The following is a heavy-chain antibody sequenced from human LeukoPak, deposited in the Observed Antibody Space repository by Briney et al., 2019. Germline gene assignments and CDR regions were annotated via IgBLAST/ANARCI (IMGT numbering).Heavy chain of an antibody. CDR2: ISGSGGST. CDR1: GFTFSSYA. V-gene: IGHV3-23*01. J-gene: IGHJ3*02. D-gene: IGHD2-15*01. CDR3: AKYCSGGSCYRSDAFDN. Sequence: GGSLRLSCAASGFTFSSYAMSWVRQAPGKGLEWVSAISGSGGSTYYADSVKGRFTISRDNSKNTLYLQMNSLRAEDTAVYYCAKYCSGGSCYRSDAFDNWGQGTMVTVSS.